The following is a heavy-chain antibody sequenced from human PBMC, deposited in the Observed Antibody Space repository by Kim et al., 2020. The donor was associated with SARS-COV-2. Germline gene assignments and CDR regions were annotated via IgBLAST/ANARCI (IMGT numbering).Heavy chain of an antibody. CDR2: ISGSGGSS. Sequence: GGSLRLSCVASGFTFTSHGMSWVRQAPGKGLECVASISGSGGSSYYVDSVKGRFTISRDKSKNTLYLEMNSLRVEDTAMYYCARVGRGYNYGESDYWGQGTLVTVSS. J-gene: IGHJ4*02. D-gene: IGHD5-18*01. V-gene: IGHV3-23*01. CDR3: ARVGRGYNYGESDY. CDR1: GFTFTSHG.